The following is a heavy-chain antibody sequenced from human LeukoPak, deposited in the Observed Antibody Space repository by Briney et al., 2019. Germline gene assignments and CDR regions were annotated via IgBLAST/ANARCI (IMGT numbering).Heavy chain of an antibody. CDR3: AKVSDSSGWYYFDY. V-gene: IGHV3-23*01. Sequence: PGGSLRLSCAASGFTFSNYGMNWVRQAPGKGLEWVSAITSSAGSIYYADSVRGRFTISRDNSKNTLYLQMNSLRDEDTAVYYCAKVSDSSGWYYFDYWGQGTLVTVSS. CDR2: ITSSAGSI. D-gene: IGHD6-19*01. J-gene: IGHJ4*02. CDR1: GFTFSNYG.